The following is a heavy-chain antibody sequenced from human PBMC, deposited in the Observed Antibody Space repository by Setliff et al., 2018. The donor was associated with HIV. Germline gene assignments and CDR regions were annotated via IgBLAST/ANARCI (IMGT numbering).Heavy chain of an antibody. Sequence: PGGSLRLSCAASGFTFSRYWMSWVRQAPGKGLEWVANIKQDGSEKYYVDSVKGRFTISRDNAKNSLYLQMNSLRAEDTAVYYCMKVIGGGGRPGMTLFHELDYWGQGTQVTVSS. V-gene: IGHV3-7*01. CDR3: MKVIGGGGRPGMTLFHELDY. CDR1: GFTFSRYW. J-gene: IGHJ4*02. D-gene: IGHD2-21*01. CDR2: IKQDGSEK.